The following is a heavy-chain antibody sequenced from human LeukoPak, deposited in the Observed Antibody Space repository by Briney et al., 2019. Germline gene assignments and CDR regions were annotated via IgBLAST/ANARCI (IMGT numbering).Heavy chain of an antibody. Sequence: SGGSLRLSCAASGFTFSSYGMSWVRQAPGKGLEWVSTIGDTTYYADSVKGRFTISRDNSKNTLYLQMNSLRAEDTAVYYCAKSYYYGSGSNYMSFDCWGQGALVTVSS. V-gene: IGHV3-23*01. D-gene: IGHD3-10*01. J-gene: IGHJ4*02. CDR2: IGDTT. CDR1: GFTFSSYG. CDR3: AKSYYYGSGSNYMSFDC.